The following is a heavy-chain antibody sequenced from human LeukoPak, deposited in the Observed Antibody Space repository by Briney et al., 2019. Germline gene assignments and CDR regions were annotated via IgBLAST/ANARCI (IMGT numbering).Heavy chain of an antibody. CDR1: GYTFTSYG. V-gene: IGHV1-18*01. D-gene: IGHD2-15*01. CDR2: ISAYNGNT. Sequence: ASVTVSCKASGYTFTSYGISWVRQAPGQGLEWVGWISAYNGNTNYAQKLQGRVTMTTDTSTSTAYMELRSLRSDDTAVYYCARGGFFCSGGSCTDYWGQGTLVTVSS. CDR3: ARGGFFCSGGSCTDY. J-gene: IGHJ4*02.